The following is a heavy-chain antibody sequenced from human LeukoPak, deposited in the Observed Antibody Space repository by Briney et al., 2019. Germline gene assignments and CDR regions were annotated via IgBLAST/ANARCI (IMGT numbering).Heavy chain of an antibody. D-gene: IGHD3-9*01. Sequence: GGSLRPSCAASGFTFSSYAMSWVRQAPGKGLEWVSAISGSGGGTYYADSVKGRFTISRDNSKNTLYLQMNSLRAEDTAVYYCAKIQSRGDILTGFPYYYYYYGMDVWGQGTTVTVSS. V-gene: IGHV3-23*01. CDR1: GFTFSSYA. J-gene: IGHJ6*02. CDR2: ISGSGGGT. CDR3: AKIQSRGDILTGFPYYYYYYGMDV.